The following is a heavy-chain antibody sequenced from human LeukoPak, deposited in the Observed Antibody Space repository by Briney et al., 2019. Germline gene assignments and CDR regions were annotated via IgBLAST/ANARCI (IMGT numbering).Heavy chain of an antibody. J-gene: IGHJ3*02. D-gene: IGHD3-22*01. V-gene: IGHV3-9*01. Sequence: GGSLRLSCAASAFTFDDYAMHWVRQAPGKGLEWVSGISWNSGSIGYADSVKGRFTISRDNAKNSLYLQMNSLRAEDTALYYCAKEYYYDSSGYYWGAFDIWGQGTMVTVSS. CDR2: ISWNSGSI. CDR1: AFTFDDYA. CDR3: AKEYYYDSSGYYWGAFDI.